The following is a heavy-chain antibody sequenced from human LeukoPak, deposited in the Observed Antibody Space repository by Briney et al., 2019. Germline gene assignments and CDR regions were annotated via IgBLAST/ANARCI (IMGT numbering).Heavy chain of an antibody. CDR2: IYYSGST. Sequence: SETLSLTCTVSGGSISSGDYYWSWIRQPPGKGLEWIGYIYYSGSTYYNPSLKSRVTISVDTSKNQFSLKLSSVTAADTAVYYCARNMVRGVIITSVLFDPWGQGTLVTVSS. J-gene: IGHJ5*02. V-gene: IGHV4-30-4*01. D-gene: IGHD3-10*01. CDR1: GGSISSGDYY. CDR3: ARNMVRGVIITSVLFDP.